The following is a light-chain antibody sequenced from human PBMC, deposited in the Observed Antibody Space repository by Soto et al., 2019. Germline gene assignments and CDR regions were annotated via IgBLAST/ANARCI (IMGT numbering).Light chain of an antibody. CDR1: QSVSSSY. CDR3: QQCDGSPRLP. V-gene: IGKV3-20*01. J-gene: IGKJ4*01. Sequence: EIVLTQSPGTLALSPGERATLSCRASQSVSSSYLAWYRQKPGEAPWLLIYGASSRATGIPDRFSGSGSGPDFTLTISRLEPEDFAVYYCQQCDGSPRLPCGGGTMVEIK. CDR2: GAS.